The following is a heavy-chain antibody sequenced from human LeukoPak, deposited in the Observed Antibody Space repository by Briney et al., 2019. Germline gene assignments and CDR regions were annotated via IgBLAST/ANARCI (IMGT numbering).Heavy chain of an antibody. CDR2: TGSTGVST. CDR3: AKDPGVVPAHYFDY. Sequence: GGSMRLSCAASGFTFSSYGMNWVRQAPGKGLEWVSGTGSTGVSTFYADSVKGRFTVSRDNSKNTLSLQMNSLRAEDTAVYYCAKDPGVVPAHYFDYWGQGTLVTVSS. D-gene: IGHD2-2*01. CDR1: GFTFSSYG. V-gene: IGHV3-23*01. J-gene: IGHJ4*02.